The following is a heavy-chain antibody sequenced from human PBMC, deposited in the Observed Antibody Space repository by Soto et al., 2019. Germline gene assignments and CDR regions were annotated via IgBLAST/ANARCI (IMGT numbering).Heavy chain of an antibody. D-gene: IGHD6-13*01. CDR1: GGSISSNY. V-gene: IGHV4-59*01. J-gene: IGHJ4*02. CDR3: ARYRREAVAGYTLYN. CDR2: VYNSGST. Sequence: SETLSLTCTVSGGSISSNYWTWIRQPPGKGLEWIGYVYNSGSTNYNPSLKSRVTISEDTSKSQFSLKVNSMTAADTAVYCCARYRREAVAGYTLYNWGQGILVTVSS.